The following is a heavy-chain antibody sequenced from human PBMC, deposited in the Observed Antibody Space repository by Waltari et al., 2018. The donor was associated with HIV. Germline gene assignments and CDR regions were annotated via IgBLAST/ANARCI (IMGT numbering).Heavy chain of an antibody. CDR3: GRGGLRDY. V-gene: IGHV3-7*01. CDR1: GFPISSDS. Sequence: EFQLVDSGGGLVQPGGSLRISCAASGFPISSDSMSWVRQAPGKGLEWVAIINEDGSKKDYVDSVKGRFTISRDNARNSLYLQMNNLRRGDTAVYYCGRGGLRDYWGQGTLVTVSS. CDR2: INEDGSKK. J-gene: IGHJ4*02. D-gene: IGHD3-16*01.